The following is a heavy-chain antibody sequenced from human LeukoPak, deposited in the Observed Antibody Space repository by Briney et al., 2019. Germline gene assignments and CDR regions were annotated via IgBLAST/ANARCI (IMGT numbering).Heavy chain of an antibody. J-gene: IGHJ4*02. Sequence: SVKVSCKASGGTFSSYAINWVRQAPGQGLEWMGGIIPIFGTANYAQKFQGRVTITADESTSTAYMELSSLRSEDTAVYYCARGYYYDSSGYKGFDYWGQGTLVTVSS. D-gene: IGHD3-22*01. CDR1: GGTFSSYA. CDR2: IIPIFGTA. V-gene: IGHV1-69*01. CDR3: ARGYYYDSSGYKGFDY.